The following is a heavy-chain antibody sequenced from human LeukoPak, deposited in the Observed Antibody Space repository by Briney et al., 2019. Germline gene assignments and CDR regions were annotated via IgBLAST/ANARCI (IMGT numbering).Heavy chain of an antibody. J-gene: IGHJ4*02. CDR3: ARDCGGDCLPGLL. CDR1: GFTFSTYS. Sequence: PGGSLRLSCAASGFTFSTYSMHWVRQAPGKGLEWVAVISYDGSNKYYADSVKGRFTISRDNSKNTLFLQMSRLRTEDTAVYYCARDCGGDCLPGLLWGQGTLVTVSS. D-gene: IGHD2-21*02. CDR2: ISYDGSNK. V-gene: IGHV3-30*04.